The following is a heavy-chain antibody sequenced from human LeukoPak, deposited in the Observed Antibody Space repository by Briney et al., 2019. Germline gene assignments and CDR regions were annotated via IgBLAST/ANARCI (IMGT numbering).Heavy chain of an antibody. D-gene: IGHD3-22*01. CDR2: ISYDGSNK. Sequence: PGGSLRLSCAASGFTFSSYAMHWVRQAPGKGLEWVAVISYDGSNKYYADSVKGRFTISGDNSKNTLYLQMNSLRAEDTAVYYCARGDPYDSYDFDYWGQGTLVTVPS. CDR3: ARGDPYDSYDFDY. J-gene: IGHJ4*02. V-gene: IGHV3-30-3*01. CDR1: GFTFSSYA.